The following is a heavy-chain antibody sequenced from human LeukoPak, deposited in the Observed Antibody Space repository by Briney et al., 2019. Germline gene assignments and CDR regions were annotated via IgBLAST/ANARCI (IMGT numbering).Heavy chain of an antibody. V-gene: IGHV3-9*01. J-gene: IGHJ4*02. D-gene: IGHD3-22*01. Sequence: GRSLRLSCAASGFTFDDYAMHWVRQAPGKGLEWVSGISWNSGGIGYADSVKGRFTISRDNAKNSLYLQMNSLRAEDTALYYCAKDLNYYDSSGYAGWGQGTLVTVSS. CDR3: AKDLNYYDSSGYAG. CDR1: GFTFDDYA. CDR2: ISWNSGGI.